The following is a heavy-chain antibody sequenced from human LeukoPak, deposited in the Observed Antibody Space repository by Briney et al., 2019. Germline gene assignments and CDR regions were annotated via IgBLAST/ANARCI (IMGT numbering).Heavy chain of an antibody. CDR1: GYTFTSYG. CDR3: ARDQADTAMVD. CDR2: ISDYNGNT. V-gene: IGHV1-18*01. D-gene: IGHD5-18*01. Sequence: ASGKVSFKSSGYTFTSYGISWVRQAPGQGLEWMGWISDYNGNTNYAQKLQGSVTMTTDTSTSTAYMELRSLRSDDRAVYYCARDQADTAMVDWGQGTLVTVSS. J-gene: IGHJ4*02.